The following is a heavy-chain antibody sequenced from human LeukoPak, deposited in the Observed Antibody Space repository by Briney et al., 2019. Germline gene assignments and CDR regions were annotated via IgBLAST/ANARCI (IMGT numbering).Heavy chain of an antibody. CDR2: ISYDGSNK. J-gene: IGHJ3*02. Sequence: GGSLRLSCAASGFTFSSYAMHWVRQAPGKGLEWVAVISYDGSNKYHADSVKGRFTISRDNSKNTLYLQMNSLRAEDTAVYYCARDGGYGYNFYDAFDIWGQGTMVTVSS. D-gene: IGHD5-24*01. CDR1: GFTFSSYA. V-gene: IGHV3-30-3*01. CDR3: ARDGGYGYNFYDAFDI.